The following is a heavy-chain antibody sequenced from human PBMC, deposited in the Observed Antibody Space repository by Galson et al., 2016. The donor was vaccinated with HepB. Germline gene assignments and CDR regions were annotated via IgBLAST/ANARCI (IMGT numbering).Heavy chain of an antibody. CDR2: IYYSEST. Sequence: SETLSLTCTVSGGSISSYYWNWIRQPPGKGLEWIGYIYYSESTNYNPSLKSRVTISVDTSKNQFSLKLSSVTAADTAVYYCARGRYNWRGGVGALDIWGQGTMVTVSS. J-gene: IGHJ3*02. CDR1: GGSISSYY. V-gene: IGHV4-59*01. D-gene: IGHD1-20*01. CDR3: ARGRYNWRGGVGALDI.